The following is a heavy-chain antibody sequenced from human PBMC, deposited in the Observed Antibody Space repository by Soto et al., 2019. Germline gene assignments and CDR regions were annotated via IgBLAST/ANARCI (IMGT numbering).Heavy chain of an antibody. D-gene: IGHD3-9*01. V-gene: IGHV3-53*01. CDR3: ARARDRRYFDWLASDY. Sequence: PGGSLRLSCAASGFTVSSNYMSWVRQAPGKGLEWVSVIYSGGSTYYADSVKGRFTISRDNSKNTLYLQMNSLRAEDTAVYYCARARDRRYFDWLASDYWGQGTLVTVSS. CDR1: GFTVSSNY. J-gene: IGHJ4*02. CDR2: IYSGGST.